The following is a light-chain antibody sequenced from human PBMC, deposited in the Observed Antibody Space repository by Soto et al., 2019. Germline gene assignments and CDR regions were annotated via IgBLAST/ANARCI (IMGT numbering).Light chain of an antibody. Sequence: DIQMTQSPSSLSASVGDRVTITCRASQGISNYLAWYQQKPGKVPKLLIYAASTFQSGVPSRFSGSGSGTDFTLTIGSLQPEDVETYYCQKYNGAPYAFGPGTKVDIK. CDR2: AAS. CDR3: QKYNGAPYA. V-gene: IGKV1-27*01. J-gene: IGKJ3*01. CDR1: QGISNY.